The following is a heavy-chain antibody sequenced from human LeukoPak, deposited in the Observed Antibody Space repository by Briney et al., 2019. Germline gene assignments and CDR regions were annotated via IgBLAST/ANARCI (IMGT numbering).Heavy chain of an antibody. CDR2: ISYDGSNK. V-gene: IGHV3-30*18. Sequence: GGSLRLSCAASGFTFSSYGMHWVRQAPGKGLEWVAVISYDGSNKYYADSVKGRFTISRDNSKNTLYLQMNSLRAEDTAVYCCAKIGDTAMVSDDYWGQGTLVTVSS. CDR1: GFTFSSYG. D-gene: IGHD5-18*01. CDR3: AKIGDTAMVSDDY. J-gene: IGHJ4*02.